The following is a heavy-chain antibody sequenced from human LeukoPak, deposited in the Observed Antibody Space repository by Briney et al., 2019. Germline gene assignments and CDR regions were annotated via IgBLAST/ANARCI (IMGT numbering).Heavy chain of an antibody. CDR3: AKNEVVVVPAAIDGYYFDY. J-gene: IGHJ4*02. Sequence: PGGSLRLSCAASGFTFSSYAMSWVRQAPGKGLEWVSAISGSGGSTYYAESVKGRFTISRDNSKPTLYLQMNSLRAEDAAVYYCAKNEVVVVPAAIDGYYFDYWGQGTLVTVSS. V-gene: IGHV3-23*01. D-gene: IGHD2-2*02. CDR1: GFTFSSYA. CDR2: ISGSGGST.